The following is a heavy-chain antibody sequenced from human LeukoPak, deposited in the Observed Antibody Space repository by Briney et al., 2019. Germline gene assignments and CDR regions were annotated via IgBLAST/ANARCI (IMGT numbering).Heavy chain of an antibody. Sequence: SETLSLTCAVYGGSFSGYYWSWIRQPAGKGLEWIGRIYTSGSTNYNPSLKSRVTMSVDTSKNQFSLKLSSVTAADTAVYYCARDGPYYYGSGSYWSAFDIWGQGTMVTVSS. D-gene: IGHD3-10*01. J-gene: IGHJ3*02. CDR1: GGSFSGYY. CDR2: IYTSGST. CDR3: ARDGPYYYGSGSYWSAFDI. V-gene: IGHV4-4*07.